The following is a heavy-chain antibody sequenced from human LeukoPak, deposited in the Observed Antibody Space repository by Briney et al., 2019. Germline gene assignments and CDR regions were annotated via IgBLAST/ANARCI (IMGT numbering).Heavy chain of an antibody. D-gene: IGHD4-11*01. CDR3: AGTRLDSFVTTQGFDY. V-gene: IGHV4-34*01. CDR2: INHSGST. J-gene: IGHJ4*02. Sequence: PSETLSLTCAVYGGSFSGYYWSWIRQPPGKGLEWIGEINHSGSTNYNPSLKSRVTISVDTSKNQFSLELSSVTAADTAVYYCAGTRLDSFVTTQGFDYWGQGTLVTVSS. CDR1: GGSFSGYY.